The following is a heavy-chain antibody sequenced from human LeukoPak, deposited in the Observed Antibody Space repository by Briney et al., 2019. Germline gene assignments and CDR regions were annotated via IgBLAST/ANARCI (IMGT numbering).Heavy chain of an antibody. CDR3: ARPAAAAGTSAFAI. CDR2: IYYNGST. V-gene: IGHV4-59*01. CDR1: GGSISSYY. D-gene: IGHD6-13*01. J-gene: IGHJ3*02. Sequence: SETLSLTCTVSGGSISSYYWSWIRQPPGKGLEWIGYIYYNGSTNYNPSLKSRVTILVDTSKNQFSLKLRYVTAADTAVYYCARPAAAAGTSAFAIWGQGTMVTVSS.